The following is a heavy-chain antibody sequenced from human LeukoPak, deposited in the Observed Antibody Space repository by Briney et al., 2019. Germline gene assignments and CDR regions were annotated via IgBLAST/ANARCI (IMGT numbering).Heavy chain of an antibody. J-gene: IGHJ4*02. CDR2: IGISSGNT. CDR3: ARDHNYAFDN. V-gene: IGHV3-48*04. Sequence: GGSLRLSCTASGFPFIEYSMNWVRQAPGKGLEWISYIGISSGNTKYADSVKGRFTISADNAKHSLYLQMNSLRVEDTAVYYCARDHNYAFDNWGQGTLVSVSS. CDR1: GFPFIEYS. D-gene: IGHD5-18*01.